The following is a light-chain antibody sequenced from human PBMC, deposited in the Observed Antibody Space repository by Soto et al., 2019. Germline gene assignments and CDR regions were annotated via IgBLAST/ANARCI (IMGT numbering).Light chain of an antibody. Sequence: DIQMTQSPSSVSASIGDTVTITCRASQDINVYLNWYQQKPGEVPKLLIYSASTLHSGVPSRFTGSGSETDFTLTIRSLKTEDFATYYCQHGYVAPYSFGQGTRLEIK. CDR1: QDINVY. CDR3: QHGYVAPYS. J-gene: IGKJ5*01. CDR2: SAS. V-gene: IGKV1-39*01.